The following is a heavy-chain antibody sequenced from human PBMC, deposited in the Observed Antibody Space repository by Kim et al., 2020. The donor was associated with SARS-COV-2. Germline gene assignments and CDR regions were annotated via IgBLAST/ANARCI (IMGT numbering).Heavy chain of an antibody. V-gene: IGHV4-34*01. Sequence: SETLSLTCAVYGGSFSGYYWSWIRQPPGKGLEWIGEINHSGSTNYNPSLKSRVTISVDTSKNQFSLKLSSVTAADTAVYYCARVMGELLWFNPIFYGMDVWGQGTTVTVSS. CDR2: INHSGST. J-gene: IGHJ6*02. CDR1: GGSFSGYY. CDR3: ARVMGELLWFNPIFYGMDV. D-gene: IGHD3-10*01.